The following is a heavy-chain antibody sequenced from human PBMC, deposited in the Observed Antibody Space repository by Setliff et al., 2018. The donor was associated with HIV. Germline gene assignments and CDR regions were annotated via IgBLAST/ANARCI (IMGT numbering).Heavy chain of an antibody. CDR3: ASATVGGASPFDS. CDR2: VYYTGES. D-gene: IGHD4-4*01. CDR1: GDSITSGHFY. V-gene: IGHV4-31*03. Sequence: PSETLSLTCTVSGDSITSGHFYWGWIRQAPGKGLEWLGYVYYTGESFYKPSLGGRVTILQDKSKNQFSLELRSVTAADTAVYYCASATVGGASPFDSWGPGTLVTVSS. J-gene: IGHJ4*02.